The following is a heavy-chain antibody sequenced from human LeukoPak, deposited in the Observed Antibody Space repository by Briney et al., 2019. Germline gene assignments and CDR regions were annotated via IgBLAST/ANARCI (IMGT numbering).Heavy chain of an antibody. D-gene: IGHD6-19*01. CDR1: GGSVASTGCY. CDR3: GRHVSNGWDYHYGLDV. CDR2: AYYTGEI. J-gene: IGHJ6*02. V-gene: IGHV4-39*01. Sequence: KASETLSLTCTVSGGSVASTGCYWGWIRQSPGKGLEWIGSAYYTGEIYSTPSLKSRLTISVDTSKNQFALTLTSVTAADTAVYYCGRHVSNGWDYHYGLDVWAKGPRSPSP.